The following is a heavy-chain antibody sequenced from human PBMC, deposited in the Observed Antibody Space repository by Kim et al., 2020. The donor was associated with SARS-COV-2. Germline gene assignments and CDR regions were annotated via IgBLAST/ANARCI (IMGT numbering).Heavy chain of an antibody. CDR2: IQNRGST. Sequence: SETLSLTCGVSGDSLGRYYWSWIRQSPGKGLEWIGYIQNRGSTNSIPSLKSRVTISLDSSKNQFYLKLTSLPAADTAVYFCARGPGPVGLDHWGQGTLVIVSS. CDR3: ARGPGPVGLDH. CDR1: GDSLGRYY. J-gene: IGHJ4*02. V-gene: IGHV4-59*13.